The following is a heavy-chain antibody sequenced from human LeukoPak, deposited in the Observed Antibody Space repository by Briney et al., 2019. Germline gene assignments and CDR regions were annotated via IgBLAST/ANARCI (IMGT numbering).Heavy chain of an antibody. V-gene: IGHV1-18*01. CDR3: ARDLWPDYDMVTGFYGPPNWFDP. J-gene: IGHJ5*02. D-gene: IGHD3-9*01. CDR2: INTYNGHT. CDR1: SYTFTSYG. Sequence: GASVKVSCKASSYTFTSYGISWVRQAPGQRLEWMGWINTYNGHTNYAQKFQGRVTMTTDTSTNTAYMELRSLRSDDTAVYYCARDLWPDYDMVTGFYGPPNWFDPWGQGTPVIVSP.